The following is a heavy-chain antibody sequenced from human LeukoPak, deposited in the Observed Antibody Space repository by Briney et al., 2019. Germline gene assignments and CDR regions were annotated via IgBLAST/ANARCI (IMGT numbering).Heavy chain of an antibody. D-gene: IGHD2/OR15-2a*01. CDR2: VWFDGSKK. CDR3: SRGTTVTGWYMYYFPH. J-gene: IGHJ4*02. Sequence: PGRSLRLSCAASGFTFSSYGMHWVRQAPGKGLEWVAVVWFDGSKKYSADSVKGRITISRDDSKNTLYLQMNNLRTEDTAVYYCSRGTTVTGWYMYYFPHWGQGTLVTVSS. CDR1: GFTFSSYG. V-gene: IGHV3-33*01.